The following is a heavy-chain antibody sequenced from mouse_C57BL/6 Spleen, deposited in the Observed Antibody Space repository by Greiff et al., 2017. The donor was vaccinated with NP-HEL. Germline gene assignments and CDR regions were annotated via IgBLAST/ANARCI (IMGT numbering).Heavy chain of an antibody. CDR2: IDPSDSET. Sequence: VQLQQPGAELVRPGSSVKLSCKASGYTFTSYWMHWVKQRPIQGLEWIGNIDPSDSETHYNQKFKDKATLTVDKSSSTAYMQLSSLTSEDSAVYYCARAGTWGYFDVWGTGTTVTVSS. CDR1: GYTFTSYW. J-gene: IGHJ1*03. CDR3: ARAGTWGYFDV. D-gene: IGHD4-1*01. V-gene: IGHV1-52*01.